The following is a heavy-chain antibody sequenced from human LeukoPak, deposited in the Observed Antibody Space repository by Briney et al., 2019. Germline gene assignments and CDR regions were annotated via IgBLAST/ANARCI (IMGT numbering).Heavy chain of an antibody. D-gene: IGHD3-10*02. J-gene: IGHJ4*02. CDR1: GDPLSSYF. V-gene: IGHV4-4*07. CDR3: VFGSNLDY. CDR2: IHTSGSK. Sequence: PSETPSPPRTVSGDPLSSYFWGWIPQPARKGLEWIGRIHTSGSKNYNPSLKSRVTMAVDTSKTQFSLKLSSVTAADTAVYYCVFGSNLDYWGQGTLVTVSS.